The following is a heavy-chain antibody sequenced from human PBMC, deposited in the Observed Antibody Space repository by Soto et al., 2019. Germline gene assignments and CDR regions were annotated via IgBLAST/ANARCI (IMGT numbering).Heavy chain of an antibody. J-gene: IGHJ4*02. CDR2: IYWDADK. CDR1: GFSLSTSGLG. Sequence: QITLTESGPTLVKPTQTLTLTCTFSGFSLSTSGLGVGWIRQPPGKALEWLALIYWDADKRYRPSLKSRLTINKDPSKNQVVLTLTHMDPMDTATYYCAHRRQILGYWGQGILVTVSS. V-gene: IGHV2-5*02. CDR3: AHRRQILGY.